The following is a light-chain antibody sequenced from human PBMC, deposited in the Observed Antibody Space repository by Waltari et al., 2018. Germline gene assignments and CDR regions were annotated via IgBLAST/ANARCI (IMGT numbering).Light chain of an antibody. V-gene: IGLV2-14*01. CDR2: EVS. Sequence: QSALTQPASVSGSPGQSVSISCTGTSNDVGGYGYVSWYQQFPGKAPKLMIYEVSYRPSGVSSRLSGAKSGNTASLTISGLQAEDEAVYYCSSHTSTVPHVFGTGTKVTVV. CDR3: SSHTSTVPHV. CDR1: SNDVGGYGY. J-gene: IGLJ1*01.